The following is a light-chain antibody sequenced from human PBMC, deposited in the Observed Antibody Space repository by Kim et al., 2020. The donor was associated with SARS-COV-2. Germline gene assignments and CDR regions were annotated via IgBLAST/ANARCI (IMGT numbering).Light chain of an antibody. J-gene: IGKJ4*01. CDR2: DAS. CDR1: QSVSSS. CDR3: HQRRDWPLT. V-gene: IGKV3-11*01. Sequence: LAPGERATRSCRASQSVSSSVAWYQQKPGQAPRLLIYDASSRATGIPARFSGSGSGTDFTLTISSLEPEDFAVYYCHQRRDWPLTFGAGTKVEIK.